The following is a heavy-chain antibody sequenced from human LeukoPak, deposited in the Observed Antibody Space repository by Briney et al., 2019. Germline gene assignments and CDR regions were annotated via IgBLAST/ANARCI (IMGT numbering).Heavy chain of an antibody. V-gene: IGHV4-39*01. Sequence: SETLSLTCTVSGGSISSCSYYWGWIRQPPGKGLEWIGSIYYSGSTYYNPSLKSRVTISVDTSKNQFSLKLSSVTAADTAVYYCARLDGEDYFDYWGQGTLVTVSS. J-gene: IGHJ4*02. D-gene: IGHD4-17*01. CDR3: ARLDGEDYFDY. CDR1: GGSISSCSYY. CDR2: IYYSGST.